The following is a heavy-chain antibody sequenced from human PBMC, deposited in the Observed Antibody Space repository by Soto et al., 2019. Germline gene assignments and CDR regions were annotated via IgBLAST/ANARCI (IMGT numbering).Heavy chain of an antibody. CDR1: GFTFSSYA. Sequence: QVQLVESGGGVVQPGRSLRLSCAASGFTFSSYAMHWVRQAPGKGLEWVAVISYDGSNKYYADSEKGRFTISSDNSKNTLYVQMNSLRAEDTAVYYCARARFYGDLIIFDYWGQGTLVTVSS. CDR2: ISYDGSNK. CDR3: ARARFYGDLIIFDY. J-gene: IGHJ4*02. D-gene: IGHD4-17*01. V-gene: IGHV3-30-3*01.